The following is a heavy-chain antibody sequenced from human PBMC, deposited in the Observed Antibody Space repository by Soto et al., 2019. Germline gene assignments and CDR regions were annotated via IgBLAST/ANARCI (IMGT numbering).Heavy chain of an antibody. V-gene: IGHV1-69*12. CDR3: ASHQGYGSGSYGFGY. D-gene: IGHD3-10*01. CDR2: IIPIFGTP. Sequence: QVQLVQSGAEVKKPGSSVKVSCKASGGTFFSTYAISWVRQAPGQGLEWMGGIIPIFGTPDYAQKFQGRVTITADESTSTAYMELSSLRSEDAAFYYCASHQGYGSGSYGFGYWGQGTLVTVSS. CDR1: GGTFFSTYA. J-gene: IGHJ4*02.